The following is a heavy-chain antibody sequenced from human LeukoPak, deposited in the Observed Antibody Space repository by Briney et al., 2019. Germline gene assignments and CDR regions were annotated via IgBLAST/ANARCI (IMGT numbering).Heavy chain of an antibody. CDR2: IKQDGSEK. Sequence: PGGSLRLSCAASGFTFSSYWMGWVRQAPGKGLEWVANIKQDGSEKYYVDSVKGRFTISRDNAKNSLYLQMNSLRAEDTAVYYYATYSSGWYGGFFDYWGQGTLVTVSS. CDR1: GFTFSSYW. J-gene: IGHJ4*02. V-gene: IGHV3-7*01. CDR3: ATYSSGWYGGFFDY. D-gene: IGHD6-19*01.